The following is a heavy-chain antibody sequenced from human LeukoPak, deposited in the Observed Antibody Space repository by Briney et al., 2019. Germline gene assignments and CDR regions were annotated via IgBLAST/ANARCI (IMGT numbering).Heavy chain of an antibody. Sequence: PGESLKISCKGLGYSFSSYWNAWVRQRPGKGLEWMGIIYPGGSETRYDPSFQGQVTISADMSTSTAYLQWSSLRASDTAMYYCARASRDGYNQNFGHWGQGTLVTVSS. J-gene: IGHJ4*02. V-gene: IGHV5-51*01. CDR3: ARASRDGYNQNFGH. CDR1: GYSFSSYW. D-gene: IGHD5-24*01. CDR2: IYPGGSET.